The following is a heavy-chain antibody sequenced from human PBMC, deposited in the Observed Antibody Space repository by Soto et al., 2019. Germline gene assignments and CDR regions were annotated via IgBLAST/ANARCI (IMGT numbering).Heavy chain of an antibody. V-gene: IGHV5-51*01. CDR1: GYTFTNYW. CDR2: IYPGDSDT. CDR3: AASIFYYGMDV. J-gene: IGHJ6*02. Sequence: GESVKISCKGSGYTFTNYWIGWVRQMPGKGLEWMGIIYPGDSDTKYNPSFQGQVTISADKSITTTYLQWSGLKASDTAIYYCAASIFYYGMDVWGQGTTVTVSS.